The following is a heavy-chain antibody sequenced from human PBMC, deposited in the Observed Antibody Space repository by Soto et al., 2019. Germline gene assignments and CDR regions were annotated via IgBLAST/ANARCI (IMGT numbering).Heavy chain of an antibody. D-gene: IGHD2-15*01. V-gene: IGHV3-53*04. J-gene: IGHJ3*02. CDR1: GFTVSSNY. CDR3: ARAPDIYAAFEI. Sequence: EVQLVESGGGVVQPGGSLRLSCAASGFTVSSNYMNWVRQPPGKGLEWFSVIYSDGRTNYAGSVKGRFTISRHTSKNTLYLEMNSLRPDDTAVYYCARAPDIYAAFEIWGQGTMVTVSS. CDR2: IYSDGRT.